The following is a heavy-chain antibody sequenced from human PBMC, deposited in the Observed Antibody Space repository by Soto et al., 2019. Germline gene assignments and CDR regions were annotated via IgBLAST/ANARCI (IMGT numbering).Heavy chain of an antibody. J-gene: IGHJ5*02. CDR3: ARDLRFSSSWFLIGWFDP. V-gene: IGHV3-74*01. Sequence: EVQLVESGGGLVQPGGSLRLSCAASGFTFSSYWMHWVRQAPGKGLVWVSRINSDGSNTNYADSVKGRFTISRDSAKNTLYLQMNSLRAEDTAVYYCARDLRFSSSWFLIGWFDPWGQGTLVTVSS. CDR2: INSDGSNT. D-gene: IGHD6-13*01. CDR1: GFTFSSYW.